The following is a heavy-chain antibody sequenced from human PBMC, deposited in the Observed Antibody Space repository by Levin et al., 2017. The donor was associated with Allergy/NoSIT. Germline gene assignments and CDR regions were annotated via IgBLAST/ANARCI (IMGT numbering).Heavy chain of an antibody. CDR3: AKDSLSWFLNY. J-gene: IGHJ4*02. Sequence: GGSLRLSCVGSGFSFDDYTMHWIRQAPGKGLEWVSLITLDGGGTYYADSVKGRFTISRDNSKNSLFLQMNSLRTEDTALYYCAKDSLSWFLNYWGQGTLVTVSS. V-gene: IGHV3-43*01. D-gene: IGHD6-13*01. CDR2: ITLDGGGT. CDR1: GFSFDDYT.